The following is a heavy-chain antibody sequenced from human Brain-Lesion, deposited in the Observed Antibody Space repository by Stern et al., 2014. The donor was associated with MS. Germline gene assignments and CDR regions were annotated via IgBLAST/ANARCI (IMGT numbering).Heavy chain of an antibody. CDR1: GGSISSGGYY. V-gene: IGHV4-61*02. D-gene: IGHD2-2*01. CDR3: ARGRVVPGFQYYATDV. CDR2: IFNSGST. Sequence: VQLVESGPGLVKPSQTLSLSCTVSGGSISSGGYYWSWIRQPAGKGLEWIGRIFNSGSTSYNPPPKSRATISIDTSKNQFSLRLNPMTAADTAVYYCARGRVVPGFQYYATDVWGQGTTVIVSS. J-gene: IGHJ6*02.